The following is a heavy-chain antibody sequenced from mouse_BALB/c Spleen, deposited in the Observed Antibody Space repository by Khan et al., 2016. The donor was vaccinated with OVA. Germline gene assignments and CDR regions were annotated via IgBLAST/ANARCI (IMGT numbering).Heavy chain of an antibody. D-gene: IGHD1-1*01. CDR2: ISYSGST. J-gene: IGHJ4*01. V-gene: IGHV3-2*02. Sequence: EVQLVETGPGLVKPSQSLSLTCTVTGYSITSNYAWNWIRQFPGNKLEWMGYISYSGSTSYNPSLKSRISITRDTSKNQFFLQLNSVTTEDTATYHWARKNYYGYAVDYWGQGTSVTVSS. CDR1: GYSITSNYA. CDR3: ARKNYYGYAVDY.